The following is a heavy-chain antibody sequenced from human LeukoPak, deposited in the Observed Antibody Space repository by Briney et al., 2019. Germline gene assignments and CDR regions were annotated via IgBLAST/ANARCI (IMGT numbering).Heavy chain of an antibody. D-gene: IGHD3-22*01. CDR1: GYTFTGYY. CDR2: INPNSGGT. V-gene: IGHV1-2*02. J-gene: IGHJ4*02. CDR3: ARVYYYDSSGYSTFDY. Sequence: ASVKVSCKASGYTFTGYYMHWVRQAPGQGLEWMGWINPNSGGTNYAQKFQGRVTMTRDTSISTAYMELSRLRSDDTAVYYCARVYYYDSSGYSTFDYWGQGTTVTVSS.